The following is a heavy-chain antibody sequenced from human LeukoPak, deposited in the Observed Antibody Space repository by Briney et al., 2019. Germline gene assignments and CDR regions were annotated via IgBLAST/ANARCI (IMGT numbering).Heavy chain of an antibody. CDR2: VKPGGTEK. CDR3: FAATTTGDDY. V-gene: IGHV3-7*05. CDR1: GFTFSNYW. D-gene: IGHD4-11*01. J-gene: IGHJ4*02. Sequence: GGSLRLSCAASGFTFSNYWMNWVRQAPGKRLEWVANVKPGGTEKYYVDSVKGRFTISRDNAKSSLYLQMNSLRAEDTAIYYCFAATTTGDDYWGQGTLVTVSS.